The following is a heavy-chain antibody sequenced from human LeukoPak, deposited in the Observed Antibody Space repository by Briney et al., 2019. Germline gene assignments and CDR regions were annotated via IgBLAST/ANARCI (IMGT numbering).Heavy chain of an antibody. CDR1: GGSFSGYY. CDR2: INHSGST. CDR3: ARHDLLWFGESPIFGPFDY. D-gene: IGHD3-10*01. J-gene: IGHJ4*02. Sequence: SETLSLTCAVYGGSFSGYYWSWIRQPPGKGLEWIGEINHSGSTNYNPSLKSRVTISVDTSKNQFSLKLSSVTAADTAVYYCARHDLLWFGESPIFGPFDYWGQGTLVTVSS. V-gene: IGHV4-34*01.